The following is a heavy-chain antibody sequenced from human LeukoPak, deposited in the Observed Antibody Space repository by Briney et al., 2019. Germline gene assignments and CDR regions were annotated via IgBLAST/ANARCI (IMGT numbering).Heavy chain of an antibody. Sequence: GGSLRLSCAASGSTLRTYSMNWVRQAPGKGLEWVSCISGSSSFIYYSDSVKGRFTISRDNAKNSVYLQMNSLRAEDTAVYYCASYYYDSSGSYWYYGMDVWGQGTTVTVSS. J-gene: IGHJ6*02. V-gene: IGHV3-21*01. CDR3: ASYYYDSSGSYWYYGMDV. CDR2: ISGSSSFI. D-gene: IGHD3-22*01. CDR1: GSTLRTYS.